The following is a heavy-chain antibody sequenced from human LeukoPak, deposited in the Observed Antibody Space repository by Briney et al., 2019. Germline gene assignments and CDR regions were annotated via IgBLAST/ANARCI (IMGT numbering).Heavy chain of an antibody. V-gene: IGHV1-2*02. CDR3: ARDFAITIFGVVIRVFDY. D-gene: IGHD3-3*01. J-gene: IGHJ4*02. Sequence: GASVKVSCKTSGYTVTGYYMHWVRQAPGQGLECMGWINPNSGGTNYAQKFQGRVTMTRDTSISTAYMELSRLRSDDTAVYYCARDFAITIFGVVIRVFDYWGQGTLVTVSS. CDR1: GYTVTGYY. CDR2: INPNSGGT.